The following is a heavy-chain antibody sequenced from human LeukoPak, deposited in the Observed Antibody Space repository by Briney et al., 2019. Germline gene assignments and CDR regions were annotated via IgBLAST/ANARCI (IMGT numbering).Heavy chain of an antibody. J-gene: IGHJ3*02. CDR2: VSGSGGHT. D-gene: IGHD4-17*01. CDR1: GFTFSSYA. CDR3: AKGGASVTDAPHGDVVTTTLDGFDI. Sequence: PGGSLRLSCAASGFTFSSYAMSWVRQAPGKGLEWVSAVSGSGGHTFYLDSAKGRVTISRDNSKKTLYLQMNSLRVDDTAVYYCAKGGASVTDAPHGDVVTTTLDGFDIWGQGTMVTVSS. V-gene: IGHV3-23*01.